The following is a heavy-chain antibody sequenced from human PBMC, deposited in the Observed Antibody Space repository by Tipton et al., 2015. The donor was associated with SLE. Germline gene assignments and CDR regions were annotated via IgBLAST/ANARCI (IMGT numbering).Heavy chain of an antibody. D-gene: IGHD2-2*01. V-gene: IGHV3-11*06. CDR3: ARGYCSSTSCLIFDY. Sequence: SLRLSCAASGFTFSDYYMSWIRQAPGKGLEWVSYISSSSSYTNYADSVKGRFTISRDNAKNSLYLQMNSLRAEDTAVYYCARGYCSSTSCLIFDYWGQGTLVTVSS. J-gene: IGHJ4*02. CDR1: GFTFSDYY. CDR2: ISSSSSYT.